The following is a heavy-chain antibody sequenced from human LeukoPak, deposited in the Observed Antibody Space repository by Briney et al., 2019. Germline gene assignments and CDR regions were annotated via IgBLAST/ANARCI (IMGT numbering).Heavy chain of an antibody. CDR1: GFTFSSYG. CDR3: AKDFGRNLGGPGY. V-gene: IGHV3-30*18. Sequence: GGSQRLSCGASGFTFSSYGMHWVRQAPGKGLEWVAAISNDGSNQYYADSVKGRFTISRDNSKKTLYLQMNSLRAEDTAVYYRAKDFGRNLGGPGYWGRGTLVTVSS. J-gene: IGHJ4*02. D-gene: IGHD3-10*01. CDR2: ISNDGSNQ.